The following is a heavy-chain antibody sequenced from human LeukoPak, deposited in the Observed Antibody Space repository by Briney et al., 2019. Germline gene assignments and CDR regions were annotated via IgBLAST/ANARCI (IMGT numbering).Heavy chain of an antibody. J-gene: IGHJ3*02. D-gene: IGHD1-26*01. V-gene: IGHV3-48*03. CDR2: ILNSGTTT. Sequence: GGSLRLSCAASGFTFSSYEMNWVRQAPGKGLEWVSYILNSGTTTYYADSVKGRFTISRDNAKNSLYLQMNSLRDEDTAVYYCVRDVGYAFDIWGQGTMVTVSS. CDR1: GFTFSSYE. CDR3: VRDVGYAFDI.